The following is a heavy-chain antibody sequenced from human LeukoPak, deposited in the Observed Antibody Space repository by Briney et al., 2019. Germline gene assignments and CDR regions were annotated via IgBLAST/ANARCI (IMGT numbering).Heavy chain of an antibody. CDR2: VHNSGAT. D-gene: IGHD1-26*01. Sequence: SETLSLTCTVSGVSINNYYWSWIRQSSERGLEWIGYVHNSGATNYNPSLESRVTMSIDTSRSQFSLILNSVTAADTAVYYCARLGSYSDCWGQGTLVTVST. J-gene: IGHJ4*02. CDR3: ARLGSYSDC. V-gene: IGHV4-59*13. CDR1: GVSINNYY.